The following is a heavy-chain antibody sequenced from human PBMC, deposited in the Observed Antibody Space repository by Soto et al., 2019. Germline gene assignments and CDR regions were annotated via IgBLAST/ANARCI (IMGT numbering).Heavy chain of an antibody. CDR2: IFPKFGTT. Sequence: QVQLVQSGAEVKKPGSSVKVSCKASGDTDTNYVISWVRQAPGQGLEWMGGIFPKFGTTYSAQKLQDRLTITADESTSTVDMQLSSLRLDDTAVYYWEAEMTFGKLSVVWGQGTTVTVSS. V-gene: IGHV1-69*01. J-gene: IGHJ6*02. D-gene: IGHD3-16*02. CDR3: EAEMTFGKLSVV. CDR1: GDTDTNYV.